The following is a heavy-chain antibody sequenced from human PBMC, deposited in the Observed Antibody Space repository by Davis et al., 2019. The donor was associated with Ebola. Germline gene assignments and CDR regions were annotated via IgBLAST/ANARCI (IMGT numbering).Heavy chain of an antibody. CDR1: GFTFSTYS. V-gene: IGHV3-7*03. CDR3: ARDRVVVVVAATPLYYYYGMDV. Sequence: GGSLRLSCAASGFTFSTYSMSWVRQAPGKGLEWVANIKQDGSEKYYVDSVKGRFTISRDNAKNSLYLQMNSLRAEDTAVYYCARDRVVVVVAATPLYYYYGMDVWGQGTTVTVSS. CDR2: IKQDGSEK. J-gene: IGHJ6*02. D-gene: IGHD2-15*01.